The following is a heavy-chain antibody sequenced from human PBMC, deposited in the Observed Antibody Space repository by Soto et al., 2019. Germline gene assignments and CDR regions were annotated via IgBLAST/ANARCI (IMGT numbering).Heavy chain of an antibody. CDR1: GGAFNSFA. Sequence: GASVKVSCKASGGAFNSFAFSWVRQAPGQGLEWMGGTIPIFGSTNYAQKFQGRVTITADESTNTAYMELTSLTSEDTAVYYCARLGDRYRSGPFYFDHWGQGTLVTVSS. CDR2: TIPIFGST. J-gene: IGHJ4*02. D-gene: IGHD3-16*01. V-gene: IGHV1-69*13. CDR3: ARLGDRYRSGPFYFDH.